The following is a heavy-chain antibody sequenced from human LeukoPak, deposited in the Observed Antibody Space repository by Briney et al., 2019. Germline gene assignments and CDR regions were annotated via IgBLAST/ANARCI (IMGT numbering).Heavy chain of an antibody. CDR3: AGESSSSWYGNWFDP. D-gene: IGHD6-13*01. J-gene: IGHJ5*02. V-gene: IGHV4-59*01. Sequence: SETLSLTCTVSGGSISSYYWSWIRQPPGKGLEWIGYIYYSGSTNYNPSLKSRVTISVDTSKNQFSLKLSSVTAADTAVYYCAGESSSSWYGNWFDPWGQGTLVTVSS. CDR1: GGSISSYY. CDR2: IYYSGST.